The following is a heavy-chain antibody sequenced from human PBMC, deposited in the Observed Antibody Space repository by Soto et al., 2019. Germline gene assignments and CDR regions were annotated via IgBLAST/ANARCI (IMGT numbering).Heavy chain of an antibody. CDR2: IWYDGSNK. V-gene: IGHV3-33*01. CDR1: GFTFSSYG. Sequence: QVQLVESGGGVVQPGRSLRLSCAASGFTFSSYGMHWVRQAPGKGLEWVAVIWYDGSNKYYADSVKGRFTISRDNSKNTLYLQMNSLRAEDTAVYYCARDSSGYSYGSDYWGQGTLVTVSS. J-gene: IGHJ4*02. CDR3: ARDSSGYSYGSDY. D-gene: IGHD5-18*01.